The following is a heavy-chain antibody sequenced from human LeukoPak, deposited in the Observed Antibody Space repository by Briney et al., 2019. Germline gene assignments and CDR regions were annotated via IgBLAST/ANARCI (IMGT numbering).Heavy chain of an antibody. CDR2: IYTSGST. CDR3: ARGAPGDYVWGSYRYTRHLDY. CDR1: GGSISSGSYY. D-gene: IGHD3-16*02. Sequence: PSQTLSLTCTVSGGSISSGSYYWSWIRQPAGKGLEWIGRIYTSGSTNYNPSLKSRVTISVDTSKNQFSLKLSSVTAADTAVYYCARGAPGDYVWGSYRYTRHLDYWGQGTLVTVSS. J-gene: IGHJ4*02. V-gene: IGHV4-61*02.